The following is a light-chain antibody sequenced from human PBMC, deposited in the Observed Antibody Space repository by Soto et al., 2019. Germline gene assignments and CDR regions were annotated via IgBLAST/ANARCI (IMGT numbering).Light chain of an antibody. V-gene: IGLV2-14*01. J-gene: IGLJ2*01. CDR2: EVS. Sequence: QSVLTQPASVSGSPGQSITISCTGTSSDVGGYKYVSWYQQHPGKGPKLMIYEVSNRPSGVSDRFSGSKSGNTASLTISGLQAEDESDYYCSSYAGSNNLVFGGGTKVTVL. CDR1: SSDVGGYKY. CDR3: SSYAGSNNLV.